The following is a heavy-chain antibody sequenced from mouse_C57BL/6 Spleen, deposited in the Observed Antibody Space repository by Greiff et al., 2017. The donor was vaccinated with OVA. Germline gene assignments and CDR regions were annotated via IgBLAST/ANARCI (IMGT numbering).Heavy chain of an antibody. CDR1: GYTFTSYD. J-gene: IGHJ1*03. Sequence: VMLVESGPELVKPGASVKLSCKASGYTFTSYDINWVKQRPGQGLEWIGWIYPRDGSTKYNEKFKGKATLTVDTSSSTAYMELHSLTSEDSAVYFCARPYYYGSSYWYFDVWGTGTTVTVSS. D-gene: IGHD1-1*01. V-gene: IGHV1-85*01. CDR3: ARPYYYGSSYWYFDV. CDR2: IYPRDGST.